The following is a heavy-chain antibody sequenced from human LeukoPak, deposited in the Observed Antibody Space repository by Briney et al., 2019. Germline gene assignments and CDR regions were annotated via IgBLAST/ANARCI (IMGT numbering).Heavy chain of an antibody. CDR2: ISAYNGDT. CDR3: ARDPSNTSGRYAYFDY. Sequence: ASVKVSCKASGFTFNRYGISWVRQAPGLGLEWMGWISAYNGDTNYAQKFQGRVTMTTDTSTSTAYMEVRSLISDDTAVYYCARDPSNTSGRYAYFDYWGQGTLVTVSS. V-gene: IGHV1-18*01. J-gene: IGHJ4*02. D-gene: IGHD6-19*01. CDR1: GFTFNRYG.